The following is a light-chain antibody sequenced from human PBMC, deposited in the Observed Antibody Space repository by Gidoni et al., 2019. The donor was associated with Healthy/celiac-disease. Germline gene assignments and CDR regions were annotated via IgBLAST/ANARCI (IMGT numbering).Light chain of an antibody. CDR1: ALPKQY. CDR2: KDT. J-gene: IGLJ3*02. CDR3: QSADSSGTYWV. V-gene: IGLV3-25*03. Sequence: SYELTQPPSVSVSPGQTARITCFGDALPKQYAYWYHQKPGQAPVLVIYKDTERPSGIPERFSGSSSGTTVTLTISGVQAEDEADYYCQSADSSGTYWVFGGGTELTVL.